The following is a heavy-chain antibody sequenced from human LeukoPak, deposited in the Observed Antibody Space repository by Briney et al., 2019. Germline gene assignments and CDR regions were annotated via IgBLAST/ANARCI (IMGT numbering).Heavy chain of an antibody. CDR2: IYYSGST. Sequence: SETLSLTCTVSGGSISSYYWSWIRQPPGKGLEWIGYIYYSGSTNYNPSLKSRVTISVDTSKNQFSLKLSSVTAADTAVYYCARVGSGYYYTSSGFDYWGQGTLVTVSS. V-gene: IGHV4-59*01. CDR3: ARVGSGYYYTSSGFDY. J-gene: IGHJ4*02. CDR1: GGSISSYY. D-gene: IGHD3-22*01.